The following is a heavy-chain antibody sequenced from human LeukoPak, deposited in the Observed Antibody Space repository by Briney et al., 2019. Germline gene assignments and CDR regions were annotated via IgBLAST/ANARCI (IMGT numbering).Heavy chain of an antibody. V-gene: IGHV3-23*01. D-gene: IGHD4-17*01. CDR2: ITGSGGRT. J-gene: IGHJ4*02. CDR1: GFTFSYYA. Sequence: PGGSLRLSCAASGFTFSYYAMTWVRQAPGKGLEYVSTITGSGGRTYYADSVRGRFTISRDNSKNTLYLQMNSLRAEDTAVYYCASGSRTTVTTVTHFDYWGQGTLVTVSS. CDR3: ASGSRTTVTTVTHFDY.